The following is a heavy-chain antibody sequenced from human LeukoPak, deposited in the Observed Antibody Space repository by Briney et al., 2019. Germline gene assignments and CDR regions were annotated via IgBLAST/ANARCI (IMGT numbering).Heavy chain of an antibody. CDR2: IYYSGST. J-gene: IGHJ4*02. D-gene: IGHD6-19*01. CDR3: ARGSGYSSGWYLY. Sequence: PSETLSLTCTVSGYSISSGYYWGWIRQPPGKGLEWIGSIYYSGSTYYNPSLKSRVTISVDTSKNQFSLKLSSVTAADTAVYYCARGSGYSSGWYLYWGQGTLVTVSS. CDR1: GYSISSGYY. V-gene: IGHV4-38-2*02.